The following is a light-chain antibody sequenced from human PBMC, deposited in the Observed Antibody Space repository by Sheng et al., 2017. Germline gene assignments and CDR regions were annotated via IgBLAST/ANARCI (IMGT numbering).Light chain of an antibody. V-gene: IGLV1-47*01. CDR2: RNN. J-gene: IGLJ3*02. CDR1: SSNIGYNY. Sequence: QSVLTQAPSASGTPGQRVTISCSGSSSNIGYNYVYWYQQLPGTAPKLLIYRNNQRPSGVPDRFSGSKSGTSASLAISGLRSEHEADYYCAAWDDSLSVWLFGGGTKLTVL. CDR3: AAWDDSLSVWL.